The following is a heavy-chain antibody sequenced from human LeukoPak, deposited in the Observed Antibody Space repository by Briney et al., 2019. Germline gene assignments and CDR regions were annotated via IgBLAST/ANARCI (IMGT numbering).Heavy chain of an antibody. J-gene: IGHJ4*02. CDR3: ARGETVTTSPRYFDY. V-gene: IGHV4-59*12. D-gene: IGHD4-17*01. Sequence: LSLTCTVSGGSINSNYWTWIRQPPGKGLEWIGYIHYSGSTNYNPSLKSRVTISVDTSKNQFSLKLSSVTAADTAVYYCARGETVTTSPRYFDYWGQGTLVTVSS. CDR1: GGSINSNY. CDR2: IHYSGST.